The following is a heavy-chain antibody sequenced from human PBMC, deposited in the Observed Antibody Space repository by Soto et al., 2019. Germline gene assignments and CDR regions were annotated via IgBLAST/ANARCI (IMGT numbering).Heavy chain of an antibody. CDR3: ARDRGLGSQLLFDWFDP. D-gene: IGHD2-2*01. CDR1: GFTFSSYG. CDR2: IWYDGSNK. V-gene: IGHV3-33*01. J-gene: IGHJ5*02. Sequence: PGGSLRLSCAASGFTFSSYGMHWVRQAPGKGLEWVAVIWYDGSNKYYADSVKGRFTISRDNSKNTLYLQMNSLRAEDTAVYYCARDRGLGSQLLFDWFDPWGQGTLVTVSS.